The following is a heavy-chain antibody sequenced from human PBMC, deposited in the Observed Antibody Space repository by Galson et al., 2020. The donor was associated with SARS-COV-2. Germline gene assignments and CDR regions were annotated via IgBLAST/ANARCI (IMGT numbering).Heavy chain of an antibody. J-gene: IGHJ4*02. D-gene: IGHD3-22*01. V-gene: IGHV4-61*01. CDR1: GGSVSRSSYY. Sequence: SETLSLTCTVSGGSVSRSSYYWSWVRQPPGKGLEWLGYIYYTGSPNYNPSLKSRVTISLDASENQFSLKLSSVTAADTAFYYCARVTDYYDRWFDYWGQGTLVTVSS. CDR2: IYYTGSP. CDR3: ARVTDYYDRWFDY.